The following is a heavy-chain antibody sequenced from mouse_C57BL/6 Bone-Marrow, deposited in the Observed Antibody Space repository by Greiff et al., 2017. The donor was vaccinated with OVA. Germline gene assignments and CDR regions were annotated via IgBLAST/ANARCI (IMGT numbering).Heavy chain of an antibody. V-gene: IGHV1-26*01. CDR1: GYTFTDYY. Sequence: EVQLQQSGPELVKPGASVKISCKASGYTFTDYYMNWVKQSHGKSLEWIGDINPNNGGTSYNQKFKGKATLTVDKSSSTAYMELRSLTSEDSAVYYCARYYGYYFDYWGQGTTLTVSS. D-gene: IGHD2-2*01. J-gene: IGHJ2*01. CDR3: ARYYGYYFDY. CDR2: INPNNGGT.